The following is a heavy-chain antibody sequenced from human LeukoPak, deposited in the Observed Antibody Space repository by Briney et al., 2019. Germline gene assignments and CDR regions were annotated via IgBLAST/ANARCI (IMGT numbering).Heavy chain of an antibody. D-gene: IGHD4-17*01. J-gene: IGHJ4*02. Sequence: ASVKVSCKASGYTFTSYDINWVRQAPRQGLEWMGWINPNSGGTNYAQKFQGRVTMTRDTSISTAYMELSRLRSDDTAVYYCAREVTTGQSFDYWGQGTLVTVSS. CDR3: AREVTTGQSFDY. CDR2: INPNSGGT. V-gene: IGHV1-2*02. CDR1: GYTFTSYD.